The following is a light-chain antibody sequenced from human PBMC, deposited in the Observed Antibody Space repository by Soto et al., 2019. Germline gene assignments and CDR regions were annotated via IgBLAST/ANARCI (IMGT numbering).Light chain of an antibody. Sequence: QSVLTQPPSVSGAPGQRVTISCTGSTPNVGAHCGVHWYQQLPGTAPKLLIYDDSHRPSGVPDRFSGSKSGTSASLAITGLQAEDEADYYCQYCDSSLSGPNGVFGGGTKLTVL. V-gene: IGLV1-40*01. J-gene: IGLJ3*02. CDR2: DDS. CDR1: TPNVGAHCG. CDR3: QYCDSSLSGPNGV.